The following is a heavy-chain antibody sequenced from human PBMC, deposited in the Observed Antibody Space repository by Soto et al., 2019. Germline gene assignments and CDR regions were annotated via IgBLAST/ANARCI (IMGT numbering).Heavy chain of an antibody. V-gene: IGHV1-8*01. CDR2: MNPNSGNT. CDR1: GYTFTSYY. J-gene: IGHJ6*02. Sequence: ASVKVSCKASGYTFTSYYINWVRHATGQGFEYLGWMNPNSGNTGYVKKFQGRVTMTRDTSMSTAYMELRSLRSDDTAVYYCARALRDIVLVPAAMDYYYGMDVWGQGTKVTV. D-gene: IGHD2-2*01. CDR3: ARALRDIVLVPAAMDYYYGMDV.